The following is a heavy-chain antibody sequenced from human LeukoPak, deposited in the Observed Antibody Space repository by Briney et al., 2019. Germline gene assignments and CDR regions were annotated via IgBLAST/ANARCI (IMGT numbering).Heavy chain of an antibody. Sequence: PGGSLRLSCAGSGFPFSKAWMSWVRQAPGEGLEWLGRFKSKTDGGATDYAAPVKGRFSLSRDDSKNTLYLQMNSLKIEDTAVYYCTSDRCLAARPLFDLWGQGTLVTVSS. CDR1: GFPFSKAW. V-gene: IGHV3-15*01. CDR2: FKSKTDGGAT. CDR3: TSDRCLAARPLFDL. D-gene: IGHD6-6*01. J-gene: IGHJ4*02.